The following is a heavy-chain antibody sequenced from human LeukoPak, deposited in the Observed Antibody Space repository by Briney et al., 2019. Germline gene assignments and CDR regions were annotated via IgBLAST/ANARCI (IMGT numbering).Heavy chain of an antibody. CDR1: RFTFSNYG. D-gene: IGHD6-13*01. CDR2: IWYDASNK. CDR3: VRGVGVSRFNYLDS. V-gene: IGHV3-33*08. J-gene: IGHJ4*02. Sequence: GGSLRLSCAASRFTFSNYGMHWVRQAPGKGLEWVAVIWYDASNKYYADSVKGRFTISRDNSKNTLYLQMNSLRDDDTAVYYCVRGVGVSRFNYLDSWGQGTLVIVSS.